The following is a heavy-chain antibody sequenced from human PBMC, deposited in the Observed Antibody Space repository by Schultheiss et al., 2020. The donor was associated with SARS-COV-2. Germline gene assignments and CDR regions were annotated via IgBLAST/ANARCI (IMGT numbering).Heavy chain of an antibody. Sequence: SGPTLVKPTPTLTLTCTFSGFSLNTNGAGVGWIRQAPGKPLEWLALIDWDDDKYYSTSLKTRLTISKDTSKNQVVLTMTNMDPVDTATYYCARIHYYGSVDYWGQGTLVTVSS. J-gene: IGHJ4*02. CDR1: GFSLNTNGAG. V-gene: IGHV2-70*01. CDR2: IDWDDDK. D-gene: IGHD3-10*01. CDR3: ARIHYYGSVDY.